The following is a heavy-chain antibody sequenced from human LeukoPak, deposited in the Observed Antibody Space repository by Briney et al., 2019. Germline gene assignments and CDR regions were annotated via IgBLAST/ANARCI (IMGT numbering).Heavy chain of an antibody. Sequence: GGSLRLSRAASGFTVSSNYMSWVRQAPGKGLDWVSMIYSGGSTNYADSVKGRFTISRDSSKNTLYLQMNSLRAEDTAVYYCVTRLAWGQGTLVTVSS. CDR2: IYSGGST. D-gene: IGHD3-16*01. CDR3: VTRLA. CDR1: GFTVSSNY. J-gene: IGHJ5*02. V-gene: IGHV3-53*01.